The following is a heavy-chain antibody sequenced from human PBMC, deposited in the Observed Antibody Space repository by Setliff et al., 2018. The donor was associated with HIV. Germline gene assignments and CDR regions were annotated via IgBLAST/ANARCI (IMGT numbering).Heavy chain of an antibody. Sequence: SETLSLTCTVSGGPFSSSSYYWGWIRQPPGKGLEWIGSLRPGGNTYYNPSLKSRVTISVDTSKNQFSLNLSSVTAADTAVYYCARHGAFYYYYHMDVWGKGTTVTVSS. CDR2: LRPGGNT. J-gene: IGHJ6*03. V-gene: IGHV4-39*01. CDR1: GGPFSSSSYY. CDR3: ARHGAFYYYYHMDV.